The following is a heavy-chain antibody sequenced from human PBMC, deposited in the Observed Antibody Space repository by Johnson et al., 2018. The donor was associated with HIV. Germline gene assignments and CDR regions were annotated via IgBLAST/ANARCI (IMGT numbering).Heavy chain of an antibody. Sequence: VQVVESGGGVVQPGRSLRLSCAASGFTFSSYGMHWVRQAPGKGLEWVAVIWYDGSNKYYADSVKGRFTISRDNSKNTLYLQMNSLRAEDTAVYYCAKVGIVGATTGAFDIWGQGTMVTVSS. J-gene: IGHJ3*02. CDR2: IWYDGSNK. V-gene: IGHV3-33*06. CDR3: AKVGIVGATTGAFDI. D-gene: IGHD1-26*01. CDR1: GFTFSSYG.